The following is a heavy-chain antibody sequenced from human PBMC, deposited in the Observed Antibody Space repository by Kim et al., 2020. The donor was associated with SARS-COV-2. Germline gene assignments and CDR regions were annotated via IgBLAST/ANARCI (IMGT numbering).Heavy chain of an antibody. CDR2: ISSSSSTI. V-gene: IGHV3-48*02. J-gene: IGHJ6*02. D-gene: IGHD6-13*01. Sequence: GGSLRLSCAASGFTFSSYSMNWVRQAPGKGLEWVSYISSSSSTIYYADSVKGRFTISRDNAKNSLYLQMNSLRDEDTAVYYCARDRYSSSWYHRYYYYGMDVWGQGTTVTVSS. CDR3: ARDRYSSSWYHRYYYYGMDV. CDR1: GFTFSSYS.